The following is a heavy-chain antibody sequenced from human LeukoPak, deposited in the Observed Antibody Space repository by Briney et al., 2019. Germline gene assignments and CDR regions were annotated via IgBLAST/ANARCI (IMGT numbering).Heavy chain of an antibody. CDR2: ISAYTANT. D-gene: IGHD4-17*01. J-gene: IGHJ4*02. CDR3: ARGQSGDFGHPFGFDY. Sequence: ASVKVSCKASDYTFTSYGISWVRQAPGQGLEWMGWISAYTANTNYAQKVQGRVTMTTDTSTSTAYMELRSLRPDDTAVYYCARGQSGDFGHPFGFDYWGQGTLVTVSS. V-gene: IGHV1-18*01. CDR1: DYTFTSYG.